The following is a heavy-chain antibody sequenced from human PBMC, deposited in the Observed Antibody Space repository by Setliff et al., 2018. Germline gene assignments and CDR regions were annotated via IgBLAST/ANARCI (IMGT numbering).Heavy chain of an antibody. CDR1: GGSFNVYF. V-gene: IGHV4-34*01. CDR3: ARVDFTMIQGVLGL. J-gene: IGHJ1*01. CDR2: ISHSGST. D-gene: IGHD3-10*01. Sequence: SETLSLTCAVYGGSFNVYFWSWIRQPPGKGLEWIGEISHSGSTNYNPSLKSRVTISVDTSKNQFSMKLTSVTAADTAVYYCARVDFTMIQGVLGLWGQGTLVTVS.